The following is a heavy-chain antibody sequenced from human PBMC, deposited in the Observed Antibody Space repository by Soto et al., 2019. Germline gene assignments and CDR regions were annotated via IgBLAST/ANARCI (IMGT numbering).Heavy chain of an antibody. D-gene: IGHD3-16*02. CDR3: ASYRRSSAEYFQH. V-gene: IGHV4-59*01. CDR1: GGSISSYY. CDR2: IYYSGST. Sequence: SETLPLTCTVSGGSISSYYWSWIRQPPGKGLEWIGYIYYSGSTNYNPSLKSRVTISVDTSKNQFSLKLSSVTAADTAVYYCASYRRSSAEYFQHWGQGTLVTVSS. J-gene: IGHJ1*01.